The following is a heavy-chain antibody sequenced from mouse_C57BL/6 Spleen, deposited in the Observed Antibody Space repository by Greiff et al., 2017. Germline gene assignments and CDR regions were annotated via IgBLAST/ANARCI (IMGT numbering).Heavy chain of an antibody. CDR2: LRNKANNHET. V-gene: IGHV6-6*01. J-gene: IGHJ4*01. D-gene: IGHD4-1*01. Sequence: EVMLVESGGGLVQPGGSMTLSCAASGFTFSDAWMDWVRQSPGKGLEWVAELRNKANNHETDYAVSVKGRFTISRDDSKSSVYLQMNSLRAEDTDIYYCRNWDAMDYWGQGTSVTVSS. CDR1: GFTFSDAW. CDR3: RNWDAMDY.